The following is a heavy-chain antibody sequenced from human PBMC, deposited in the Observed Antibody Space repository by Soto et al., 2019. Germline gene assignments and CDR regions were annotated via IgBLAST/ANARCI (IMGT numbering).Heavy chain of an antibody. CDR1: GYTFTTYG. CDR3: ASWLFLAELDSTT. V-gene: IGHV1-18*01. CDR2: INAYNGNT. D-gene: IGHD3-3*01. Sequence: QVPLVQSGAEVKKPGASVKISCKASGYTFTTYGISWVRQAPGQGLEWMGWINAYNGNTNYAQKFQGRVTMTTDTSTTTAYMELRSLRSDDTAVYYCASWLFLAELDSTTWGQGTLVTVSS. J-gene: IGHJ4*02.